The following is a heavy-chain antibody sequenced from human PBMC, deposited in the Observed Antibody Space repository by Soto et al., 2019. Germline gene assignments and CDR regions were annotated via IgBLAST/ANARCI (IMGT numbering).Heavy chain of an antibody. CDR3: ARDCSGGSCYDAFDI. J-gene: IGHJ3*02. D-gene: IGHD2-15*01. V-gene: IGHV3-23*01. CDR2: ITGSGGDT. CDR1: GFTFNNYA. Sequence: GGSLRLSCAASGFTFNNYAMGWVRQAPGKGLEWVSAITGSGGDTYYINSVNGRFTTSRDNSKNTLYLQMTSLRAEDTAVYYCARDCSGGSCYDAFDIWGQGTMVTVSS.